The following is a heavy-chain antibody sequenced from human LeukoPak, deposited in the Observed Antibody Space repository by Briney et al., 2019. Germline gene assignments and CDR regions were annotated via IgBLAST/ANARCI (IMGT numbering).Heavy chain of an antibody. CDR2: IYYNGNT. D-gene: IGHD2-8*01. CDR3: ARRVGYCSNGCPPFDY. CDR1: GDSISSADYY. J-gene: IGHJ4*02. Sequence: SETLSLTCTVSGDSISSADYYWSWIRQPPGKGPEWIGYIYYNGNTFYTPSLKSRVTISFDASKNQFSLKLTSVTAADTAVYYCARRVGYCSNGCPPFDYWGQGTLVTVSS. V-gene: IGHV4-30-4*01.